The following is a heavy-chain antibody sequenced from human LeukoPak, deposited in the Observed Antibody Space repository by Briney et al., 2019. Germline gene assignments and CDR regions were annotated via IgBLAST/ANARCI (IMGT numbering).Heavy chain of an antibody. CDR1: GFTVSSNY. Sequence: GGSLRLSCAASGFTVSSNYMSWVRQAPGKGLEWVSVIYSGGSTYYADSVKGRFTISRDNSKNTLYLQMNSLRAEDTAVYYCARDPYSSSSPEYFQHWGWGTLVTVSS. J-gene: IGHJ1*01. CDR2: IYSGGST. V-gene: IGHV3-53*01. D-gene: IGHD6-6*01. CDR3: ARDPYSSSSPEYFQH.